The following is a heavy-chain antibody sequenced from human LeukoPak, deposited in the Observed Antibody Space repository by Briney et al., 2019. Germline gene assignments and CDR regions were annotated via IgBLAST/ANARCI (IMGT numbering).Heavy chain of an antibody. D-gene: IGHD4-17*01. Sequence: KSSETLSLTCSVSGGSISSYYWRWMRRPAAKGLEWIGRIYTSGSTNHNPSLKSRVTMSVDTSKNQFSRKLSSVTGGDTAVYYCARDSYGDYYYYCGMDAWGQGTTVTVSS. V-gene: IGHV4-4*07. CDR2: IYTSGST. CDR1: GGSISSYY. CDR3: ARDSYGDYYYYCGMDA. J-gene: IGHJ6*02.